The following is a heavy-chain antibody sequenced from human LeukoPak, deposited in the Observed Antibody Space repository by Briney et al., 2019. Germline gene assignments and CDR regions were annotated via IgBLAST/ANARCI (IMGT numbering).Heavy chain of an antibody. J-gene: IGHJ4*02. CDR2: IKQDGSEK. CDR1: GFTFSTYW. V-gene: IGHV3-7*01. D-gene: IGHD3-10*01. CDR3: AKDVTLVRGGLFDY. Sequence: GGSLRLSCAASGFTFSTYWMHWVRQAPGKGLEWVANIKQDGSEKYYVDSVKGRFTISRDNAKNSLYLQMNSLRAEDTAVYYCAKDVTLVRGGLFDYWGQGTLVTVSS.